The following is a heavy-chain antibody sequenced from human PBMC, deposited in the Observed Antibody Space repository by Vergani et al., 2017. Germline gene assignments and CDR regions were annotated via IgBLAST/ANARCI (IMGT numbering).Heavy chain of an antibody. D-gene: IGHD2-21*01. CDR2: ISGQNFRT. Sequence: EVHLLESGGGLVQSGGSLRLSCVASGFTFTAHGLNWVRQAPGKGLEWVSGISGQNFRTHYADSVKGRFTISRDDSKNTVYLQINSLRAEDTAFYYCADLYCDDGFSPFWGQGTLVTVSS. CDR1: GFTFTAHG. CDR3: ADLYCDDGFSPF. V-gene: IGHV3-23*01. J-gene: IGHJ4*02.